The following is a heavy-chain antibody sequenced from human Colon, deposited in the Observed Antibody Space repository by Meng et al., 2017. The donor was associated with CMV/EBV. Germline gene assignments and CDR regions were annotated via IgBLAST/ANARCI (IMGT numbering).Heavy chain of an antibody. CDR1: GFTFANYA. Sequence: SGFTFANYAMGWVRQATGKGLEWVSTLSGSGTSTYFADAVKGRLTISRDNSNNTMFLQMNSLRAEDTALYYCVKDQGNSGYYQFDYWGQGSLVTVSS. CDR3: VKDQGNSGYYQFDY. D-gene: IGHD3-22*01. V-gene: IGHV3-23*01. J-gene: IGHJ4*02. CDR2: LSGSGTST.